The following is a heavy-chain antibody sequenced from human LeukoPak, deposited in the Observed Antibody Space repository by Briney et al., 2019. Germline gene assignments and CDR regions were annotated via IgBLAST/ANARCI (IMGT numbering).Heavy chain of an antibody. D-gene: IGHD3-3*01. CDR2: ISAYNGNT. CDR1: GYTFTSNG. J-gene: IGHJ4*02. CDR3: AKDRDDLIYFDY. Sequence: GASVKVSCKASGYTFTSNGISWVRQAAGQGLERMGWISAYNGNTNYAQKLQGRVTMTTDTSTSTAYMELRSLRSDDTAVYYCAKDRDDLIYFDYWGQGTLVTVSS. V-gene: IGHV1-18*01.